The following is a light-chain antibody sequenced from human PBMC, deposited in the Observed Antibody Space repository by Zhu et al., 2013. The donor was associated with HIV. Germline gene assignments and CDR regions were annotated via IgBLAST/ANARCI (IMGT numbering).Light chain of an antibody. CDR2: AAS. CDR1: QDISSW. J-gene: IGKJ3*01. CDR3: QQGHSFPFT. Sequence: DVQMTQSPSSVPASVGDRVTITCRASQDISSWLAWYQQKPGKAPDLLIYAASNLKSGVPSRFSGSRSGTDFVLTISSLQPEDFATYYCQQGHSFPFTFGPGTEVFVK. V-gene: IGKV1-12*01.